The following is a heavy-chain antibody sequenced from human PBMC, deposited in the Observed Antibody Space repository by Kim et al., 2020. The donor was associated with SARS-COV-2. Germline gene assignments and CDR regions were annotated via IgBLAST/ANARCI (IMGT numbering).Heavy chain of an antibody. CDR1: GGSISSYY. CDR3: ARDYRRFGSTLYYYYGMDV. D-gene: IGHD3-10*01. V-gene: IGHV4-59*13. CDR2: IYYSGST. J-gene: IGHJ6*02. Sequence: SETLSLTCTVSGGSISSYYWSWIRQPPGKGLEWIGYIYYSGSTNYNPSLKSRVTISVDTSKNQFSLKLRSVTAADTAVYYCARDYRRFGSTLYYYYGMDVWGQGTTVTVSS.